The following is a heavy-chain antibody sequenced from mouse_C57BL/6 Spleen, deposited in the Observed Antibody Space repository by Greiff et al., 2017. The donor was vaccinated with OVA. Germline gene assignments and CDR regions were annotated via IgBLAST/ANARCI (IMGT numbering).Heavy chain of an antibody. Sequence: EVQRVESGGGLVKPGGSLKLSCAASGFTFSSYAMSWVRQTPEQRLEWVATISDGGSYTYYPDNVKGRFTISRDNAKNNMYLQMSHLKSEDTAMYDCARGGNYDGNYLDYWGKGTTLTVSS. CDR1: GFTFSSYA. J-gene: IGHJ2*01. D-gene: IGHD2-4*01. CDR2: ISDGGSYT. V-gene: IGHV5-4*01. CDR3: ARGGNYDGNYLDY.